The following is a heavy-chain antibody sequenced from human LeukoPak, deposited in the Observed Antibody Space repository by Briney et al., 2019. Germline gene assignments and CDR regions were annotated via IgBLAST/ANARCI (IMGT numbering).Heavy chain of an antibody. J-gene: IGHJ4*02. CDR1: GFTFNNYA. CDR2: TSGTGGST. D-gene: IGHD4-17*01. CDR3: ARRDYGAPFDF. V-gene: IGHV3-23*01. Sequence: GGXLRLSCVASGFTFNNYAMNWVRQAPGKGLEWVSATSGTGGSTYYADSVKGRFTISRDNSKNTLYLQMNSLRAEDTAIYYCARRDYGAPFDFWGQGTLVTVSS.